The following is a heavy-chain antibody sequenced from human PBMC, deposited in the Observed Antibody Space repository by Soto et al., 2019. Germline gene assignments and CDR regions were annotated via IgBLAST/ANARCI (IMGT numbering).Heavy chain of an antibody. CDR3: ARRMTGSKNWFDP. D-gene: IGHD3-9*01. J-gene: IGHJ5*02. CDR2: IYHSGST. CDR1: GGSISSSNW. V-gene: IGHV4-4*02. Sequence: PSETVSLTCAVSGGSISSSNWWSWVRQPPGKGLEWIGEIYHSGSTNYNPSLKSRVTISVDKSKNQFSLKLSSVTAADTAVCYCARRMTGSKNWFDPWGQGTLVTVSS.